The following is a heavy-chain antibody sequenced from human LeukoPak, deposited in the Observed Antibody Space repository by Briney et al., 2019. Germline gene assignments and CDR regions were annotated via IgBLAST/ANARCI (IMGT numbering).Heavy chain of an antibody. CDR2: TYYRSKWLH. V-gene: IGHV6-1*01. D-gene: IGHD1-7*01. CDR3: ARNYSPDFDY. Sequence: SQTLSLTCAISGDSVSSNSAVWNWIRQSPSRGLEWLGRTYYRSKWLHDYAIPVKSRITINPDTSKNQFSLQLNSVTPEDTAVYYCARNYSPDFDYWGQGTQVSVSS. CDR1: GDSVSSNSAV. J-gene: IGHJ4*02.